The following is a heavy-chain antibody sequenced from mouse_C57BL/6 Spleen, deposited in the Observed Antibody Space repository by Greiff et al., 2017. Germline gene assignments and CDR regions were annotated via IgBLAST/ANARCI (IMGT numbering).Heavy chain of an antibody. CDR1: GYTFTSYW. CDR3: ACGTTGDYFDY. CDR2: IHPNSGST. Sequence: QVQLQQPGAELVKPGASVKLSCKASGYTFTSYWMHWVKQRPGQGLEWIGMIHPNSGSTNYNEKFKSKATLTVDKSSNTAYMQLSSLTSEDSAVYYCACGTTGDYFDYWGQGTTLTVSS. J-gene: IGHJ2*01. V-gene: IGHV1-64*01. D-gene: IGHD1-1*01.